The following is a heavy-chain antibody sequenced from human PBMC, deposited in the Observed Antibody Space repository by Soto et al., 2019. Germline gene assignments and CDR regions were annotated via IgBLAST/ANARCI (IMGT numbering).Heavy chain of an antibody. CDR2: IYYTGST. D-gene: IGHD4-17*01. CDR1: VVSITLSY. Sequence: SETLSLTCTVSVVSITLSYWSWIRQPPGKGLEWIGYIYYTGSTNYNPSLKSRVTISVDTSKNQFSLKLSSVTTADTAVYYCARHPYGDYEGLDYWGQGPLVTVS. J-gene: IGHJ4*02. CDR3: ARHPYGDYEGLDY. V-gene: IGHV4-59*01.